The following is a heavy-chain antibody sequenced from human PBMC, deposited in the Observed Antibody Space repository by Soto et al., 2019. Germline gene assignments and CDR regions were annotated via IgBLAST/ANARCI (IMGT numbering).Heavy chain of an antibody. CDR1: GFTFIIYA. Sequence: GVLRLSCAASGFTFIIYAMSWVRQAPGKGLEWVSAISGSGGSTYYADSVRGRFTISRDNSKNTLYLQMNSLRAEDTAVYYCAKAYSSSPTYYYYYGMDVWGQGTTVTV. V-gene: IGHV3-23*01. J-gene: IGHJ6*02. CDR3: AKAYSSSPTYYYYYGMDV. D-gene: IGHD6-6*01. CDR2: ISGSGGST.